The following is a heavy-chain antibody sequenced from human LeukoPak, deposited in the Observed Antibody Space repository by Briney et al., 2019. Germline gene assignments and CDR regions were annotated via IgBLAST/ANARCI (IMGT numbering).Heavy chain of an antibody. Sequence: LRASVKVSCKASGYTFTSYDINWVRQAPGQGLEWMGWISAYNGNTNYAQKLQGRVTMTTDTSTSTAYMELRSLRSDDTAVYYCASGDPKYSGKPTPLRIFQFDYWGQGTLVTVSS. CDR3: ASGDPKYSGKPTPLRIFQFDY. CDR1: GYTFTSYD. CDR2: ISAYNGNT. J-gene: IGHJ4*02. D-gene: IGHD1-1*01. V-gene: IGHV1-18*01.